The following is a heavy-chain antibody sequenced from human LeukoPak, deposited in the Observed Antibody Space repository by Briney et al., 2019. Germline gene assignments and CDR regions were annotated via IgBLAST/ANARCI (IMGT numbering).Heavy chain of an antibody. CDR3: ARHPQYDSDHLDY. CDR1: GYTFTSYG. CDR2: INPNSGGT. J-gene: IGHJ4*02. Sequence: GASVKVSCKASGYTFTSYGSNWVRQAPGQGLEWMGWINPNSGGTNYAQKFQGRVTMTRDTSISPAYMELSRLRSDDTAVYYCARHPQYDSDHLDYWGQGTLVTVSS. D-gene: IGHD3-3*01. V-gene: IGHV1-2*02.